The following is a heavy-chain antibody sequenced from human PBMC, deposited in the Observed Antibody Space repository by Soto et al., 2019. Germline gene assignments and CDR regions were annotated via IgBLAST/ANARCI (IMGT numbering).Heavy chain of an antibody. J-gene: IGHJ4*02. Sequence: EVQMVESGGGLVQPGGSLRLSCAASGFTFSSYSINWVRQAPGKGLEWISYINSRSSVIRYADSVQGRFIISRDNAKNSLYLQMNSLKDEDSAVYYCVRDLNWGFDYWGLGALVTVSS. CDR3: VRDLNWGFDY. CDR2: INSRSSVI. D-gene: IGHD7-27*01. CDR1: GFTFSSYS. V-gene: IGHV3-48*02.